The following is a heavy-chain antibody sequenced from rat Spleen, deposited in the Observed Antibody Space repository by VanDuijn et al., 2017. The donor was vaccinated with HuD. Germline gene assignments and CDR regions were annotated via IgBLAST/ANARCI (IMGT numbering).Heavy chain of an antibody. V-gene: IGHV5-29*01. Sequence: EVQLVESDGGLVQPGRSLKLSCAASGFTFSDYYMAWVRQAPTKGLEWVATINYDGSNTYYRDSVKGRFTISRDNAKSTLYLQMDSLRSEDTATYYCAREDYYNGNWYFDFWGQGVMVTVSS. D-gene: IGHD1-1*01. CDR2: INYDGSNT. CDR1: GFTFSDYY. CDR3: AREDYYNGNWYFDF. J-gene: IGHJ2*01.